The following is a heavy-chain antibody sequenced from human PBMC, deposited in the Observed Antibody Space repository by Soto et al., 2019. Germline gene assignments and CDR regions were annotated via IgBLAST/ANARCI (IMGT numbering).Heavy chain of an antibody. D-gene: IGHD6-13*01. CDR2: ISHDGSKK. Sequence: QVQLLESGGDVVQPGRSLRLSCAASGFTFSSYGIHWVRQAPGKGLEWVAVISHDGSKKYYADSVKGRFTISRDNSKNTVYLQMNSLRGEDTAVYYCAKEIWGSSWYPLPDDWGQGTLVTVSS. J-gene: IGHJ4*02. V-gene: IGHV3-30*18. CDR1: GFTFSSYG. CDR3: AKEIWGSSWYPLPDD.